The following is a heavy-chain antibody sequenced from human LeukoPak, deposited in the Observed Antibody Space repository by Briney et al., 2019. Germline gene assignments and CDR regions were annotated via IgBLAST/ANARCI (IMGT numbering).Heavy chain of an antibody. CDR2: IYYSGST. V-gene: IGHV4-59*01. D-gene: IGHD3-22*01. Sequence: SETLSLTCTVSGGSISSYYWSWIRQPPGKGLEWIGYIYYSGSTNYSPSLKSRVTISVDTSKNQFSLKLSSVTAADTAVYYCARGRWLFWYYFDYWGQGTLVTVSS. CDR1: GGSISSYY. CDR3: ARGRWLFWYYFDY. J-gene: IGHJ4*02.